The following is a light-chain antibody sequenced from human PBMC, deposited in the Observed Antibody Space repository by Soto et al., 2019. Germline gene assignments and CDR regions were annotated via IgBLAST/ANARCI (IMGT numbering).Light chain of an antibody. Sequence: DIVMTQSPLSLPVTPGEPASISCRSSQSLLHSNGYNYLDWYLQKPGQSPQLLIYLGSNRASAVPDRFSGSGSGTDFTLKISSVEAEDVGVYYCMQALQTPITFGQGTRLEIK. J-gene: IGKJ5*01. CDR1: QSLLHSNGYNY. CDR3: MQALQTPIT. V-gene: IGKV2-28*01. CDR2: LGS.